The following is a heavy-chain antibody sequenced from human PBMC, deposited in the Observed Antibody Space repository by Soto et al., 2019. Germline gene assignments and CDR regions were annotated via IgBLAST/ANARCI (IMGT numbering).Heavy chain of an antibody. D-gene: IGHD3-22*01. J-gene: IGHJ4*02. CDR2: IYPGDSDT. V-gene: IGHV5-51*01. CDR3: ARPNYYDSSGYLYYFDY. CDR1: GYSFTSYW. Sequence: GESLKISCKGSGYSFTSYWIGWVRQMPGKGLEWMGIIYPGDSDTRYSPSFQGQVTISADKSISTTYLQWSSLKASDTAMYYCARPNYYDSSGYLYYFDYWGQGTLVTVSS.